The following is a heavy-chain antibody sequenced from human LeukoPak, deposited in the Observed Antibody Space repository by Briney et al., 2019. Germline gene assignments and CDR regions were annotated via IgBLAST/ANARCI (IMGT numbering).Heavy chain of an antibody. Sequence: GGSLRLSCAASGFTFSSYSMNWVRQAPGKGLEWVSSISSSSSYIYYADSVKGRFTISRDNTKNSLYLQMNSLRAEDTAVYYSARELCSGGSCYSDYYYYYGMDVWGQGTTVTVSS. D-gene: IGHD2-15*01. CDR1: GFTFSSYS. J-gene: IGHJ6*02. V-gene: IGHV3-21*01. CDR2: ISSSSSYI. CDR3: ARELCSGGSCYSDYYYYYGMDV.